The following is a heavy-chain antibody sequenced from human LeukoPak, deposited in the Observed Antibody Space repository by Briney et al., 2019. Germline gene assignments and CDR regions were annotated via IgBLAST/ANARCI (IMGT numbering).Heavy chain of an antibody. V-gene: IGHV3-15*01. J-gene: IGHJ1*01. D-gene: IGHD6-13*01. Sequence: KTGGSLRLSCAASGFSFINAWMSCVRQAPGKGLEWVGRITSKIDGGTTDYAATVKGRFTISRDDSKDTLYLQMDSLRTEDTAVYYCSSLRGSSSQYFQHWGQGTLVTVSS. CDR2: ITSKIDGGTT. CDR1: GFSFINAW. CDR3: SSLRGSSSQYFQH.